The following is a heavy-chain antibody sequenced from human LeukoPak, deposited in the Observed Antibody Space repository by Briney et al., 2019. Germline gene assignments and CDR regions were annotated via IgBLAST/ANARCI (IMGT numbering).Heavy chain of an antibody. CDR1: GFTFSNYA. D-gene: IGHD6-13*01. Sequence: GGSLRLSCAASGFTFSNYAMSWVREAPGKGLEWVSGISGSGGSTYYADSVKGRFIISRDNSKNTVYLQMDSLRAEDTAVYYCAKAQQQLRYYYNMDVWGQGTTVTVSS. CDR3: AKAQQQLRYYYNMDV. CDR2: ISGSGGST. J-gene: IGHJ6*02. V-gene: IGHV3-23*01.